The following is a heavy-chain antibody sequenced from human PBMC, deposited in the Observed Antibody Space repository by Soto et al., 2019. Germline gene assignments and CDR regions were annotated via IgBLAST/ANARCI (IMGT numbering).Heavy chain of an antibody. CDR1: GYTFTSYG. D-gene: IGHD5-18*01. CDR3: ARVGHTAMVQPPRNDY. CDR2: ISAYNGNT. J-gene: IGHJ4*01. V-gene: IGHV1-18*01. Sequence: ASVKVSCTASGYTFTSYGISWVRQAPVRGLEWMGWISAYNGNTDYAQKLQGRVTMTTDTYTSTAHMELRSLRSDDTAVYYCARVGHTAMVQPPRNDYWC.